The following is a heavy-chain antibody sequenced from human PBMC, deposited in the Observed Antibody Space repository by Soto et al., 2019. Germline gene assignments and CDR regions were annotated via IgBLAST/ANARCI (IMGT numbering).Heavy chain of an antibody. CDR3: ARGRGGYYGSGSYRMDV. D-gene: IGHD3-10*01. Sequence: PSETLSLTCAVYGGSFSGYYWSWIRQPPGKGLEWIGEINHSGSTNYNPSLKSRVTISVDTSKNQFSLKLSSVTAADTAVYYCARGRGGYYGSGSYRMDVWGQGTTVTVS. CDR2: INHSGST. CDR1: GGSFSGYY. V-gene: IGHV4-34*01. J-gene: IGHJ6*02.